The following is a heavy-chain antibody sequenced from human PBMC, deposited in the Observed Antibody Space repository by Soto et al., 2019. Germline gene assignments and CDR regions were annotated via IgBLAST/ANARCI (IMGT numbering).Heavy chain of an antibody. CDR3: ARERYSSGWYFNWFDP. J-gene: IGHJ5*02. D-gene: IGHD6-19*01. Sequence: SETLSLTCAVYSGSFSAYYWSWIRQPPGKGLEWIGEINHSGSTNYNPSLKSRVTISIDTSKNQFSLKLSSVTAADTAAYYCARERYSSGWYFNWFDPWGQGTLVTVSS. CDR1: SGSFSAYY. CDR2: INHSGST. V-gene: IGHV4-34*01.